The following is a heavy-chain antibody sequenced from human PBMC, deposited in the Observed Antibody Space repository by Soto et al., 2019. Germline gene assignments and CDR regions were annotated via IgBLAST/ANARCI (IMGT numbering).Heavy chain of an antibody. CDR1: GGSISSGGYY. V-gene: IGHV4-31*03. Sequence: QVQLQESGPGLVKPSQTLSLTCTVSGGSISSGGYYWSWIRQHPGKGLEGIGYLYYSGSTYYNPSLKSRVTISVDTSKNQFSLKLSSVTAADTAVYYCARGAMPRGTGSYSSTSNYYYYGMDVWGQGTTVTVSS. CDR2: LYYSGST. CDR3: ARGAMPRGTGSYSSTSNYYYYGMDV. J-gene: IGHJ6*02. D-gene: IGHD6-6*01.